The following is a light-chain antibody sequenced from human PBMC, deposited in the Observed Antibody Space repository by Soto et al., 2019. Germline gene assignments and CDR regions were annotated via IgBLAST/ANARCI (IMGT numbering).Light chain of an antibody. CDR1: QNIGYW. V-gene: IGKV1-5*03. CDR2: KSS. Sequence: DIQMTQSPSTLSASVGDRVTITCRASQNIGYWLAWYQQKPGKAPNHLIYKSSSLESGGPSRFSGSGSGTEFTLTNSSLQPHDFATYYCQQYNTYSRTFGQVTEVEI. CDR3: QQYNTYSRT. J-gene: IGKJ1*01.